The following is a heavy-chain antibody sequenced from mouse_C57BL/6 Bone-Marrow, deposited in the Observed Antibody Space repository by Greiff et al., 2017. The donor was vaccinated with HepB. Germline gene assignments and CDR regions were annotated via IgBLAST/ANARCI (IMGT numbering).Heavy chain of an antibody. V-gene: IGHV1-47*01. CDR2: FHPYNDDT. CDR3: ARRGYGSSYGFAY. Sequence: VKLQESGAELVKPGASVKMSCKASGYTFTTYPIEWMKQNHGKSLEWIGNFHPYNDDTKYNEKFKGKATLTVEKSSSTVYLELSRLTSDDSAVYYCARRGYGSSYGFAYWGQGTLVTVSA. CDR1: GYTFTTYP. D-gene: IGHD1-1*01. J-gene: IGHJ3*01.